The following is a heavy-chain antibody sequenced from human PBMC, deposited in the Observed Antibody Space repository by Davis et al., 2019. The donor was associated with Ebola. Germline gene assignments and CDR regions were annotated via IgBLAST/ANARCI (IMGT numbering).Heavy chain of an antibody. Sequence: ASVKVSCRASGYTFTSYDINWVRQATGQGLEWMGWMNPNSGNTGYAQKFQGRVTMTRNTSISTAYMELNSLRSEDTAVYYCARGPTGYVPYYFDYWGQGTLVTASS. J-gene: IGHJ4*02. CDR3: ARGPTGYVPYYFDY. CDR1: GYTFTSYD. D-gene: IGHD3-9*01. CDR2: MNPNSGNT. V-gene: IGHV1-8*01.